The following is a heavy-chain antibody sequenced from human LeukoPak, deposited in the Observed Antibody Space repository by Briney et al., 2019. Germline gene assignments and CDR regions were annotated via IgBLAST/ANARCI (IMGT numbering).Heavy chain of an antibody. J-gene: IGHJ6*03. V-gene: IGHV3-53*01. CDR1: GFTVSSNC. CDR2: IYSGGST. Sequence: GGSLRLSCAASGFTVSSNCMSWVRQAPGKGLEWVSVIYSGGSTYYADSVKGRFTISRDNSKNTLYLQMNSLRAEDTAVYYCARDVRGETYYDFWSGYYPDYYYYMDVWGKGTTVTVSS. D-gene: IGHD3-3*01. CDR3: ARDVRGETYYDFWSGYYPDYYYYMDV.